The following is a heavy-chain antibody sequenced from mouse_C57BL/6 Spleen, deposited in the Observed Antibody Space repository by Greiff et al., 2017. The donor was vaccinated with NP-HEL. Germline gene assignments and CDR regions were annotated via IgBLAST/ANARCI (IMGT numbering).Heavy chain of an antibody. CDR3: ARGYGSSYLYYFDY. CDR1: GYTFTSYW. D-gene: IGHD1-1*01. V-gene: IGHV1-59*01. CDR2: IDPSDSYT. J-gene: IGHJ2*01. Sequence: QVQLQQPGAELVRPGTSVKLSCKASGYTFTSYWMHWVKQRPGQGLEWIGVIDPSDSYTNYNQKFKGKATLPVDTSSSTAYMQLSSLTSEDSAVYYCARGYGSSYLYYFDYWGQGTTLTVSS.